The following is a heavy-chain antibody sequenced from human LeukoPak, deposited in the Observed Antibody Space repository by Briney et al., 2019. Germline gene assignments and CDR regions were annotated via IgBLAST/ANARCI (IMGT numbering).Heavy chain of an antibody. CDR2: MNPNSGNT. CDR3: ARWGARSTRNWFDP. CDR1: GYTFTSYD. D-gene: IGHD1-1*01. Sequence: ASVKVSCKASGYTFTSYDINWVRQATGQGLEWMGWMNPNSGNTGYAQKFQGRVTITRSTSISTAYMELSSLRSEDTAVYYCARWGARSTRNWFDPWGQGTLVTVSS. J-gene: IGHJ5*02. V-gene: IGHV1-8*03.